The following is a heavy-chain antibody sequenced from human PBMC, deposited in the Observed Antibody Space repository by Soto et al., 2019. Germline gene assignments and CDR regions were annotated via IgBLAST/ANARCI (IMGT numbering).Heavy chain of an antibody. CDR3: ARDKDRQQLVGNYYYMLDV. J-gene: IGHJ6*02. CDR2: IMPIFRTP. Sequence: QVQLEQSGAEVKKPGSSVKVSCKASGGTFSTSAISWVRQAPGQGLEWMGGIMPIFRTPDYAQKFQGRVTSTADESTSTAYMELSGLRSDDTDLYYCARDKDRQQLVGNYYYMLDVWGPGTTVTVSS. V-gene: IGHV1-69*13. D-gene: IGHD3-10*01. CDR1: GGTFSTSA.